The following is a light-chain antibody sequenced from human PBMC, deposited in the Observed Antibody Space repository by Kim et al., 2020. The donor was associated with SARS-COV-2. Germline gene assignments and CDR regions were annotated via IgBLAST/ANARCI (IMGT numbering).Light chain of an antibody. J-gene: IGLJ2*01. V-gene: IGLV3-12*01. CDR1: NSGRKA. Sequence: ARVRRGRITNGGNNSGRKAEHREQERTGQEPVVVVYSDSNRPSGIPERCSGCNPGNDTTLTISRIEEGDEADYYCKVWDNSSDQTVLGGGTKLPVL. CDR3: KVWDNSSDQTV. CDR2: SDS.